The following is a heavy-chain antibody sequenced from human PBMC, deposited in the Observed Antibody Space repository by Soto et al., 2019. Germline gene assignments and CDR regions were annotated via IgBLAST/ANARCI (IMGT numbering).Heavy chain of an antibody. J-gene: IGHJ4*02. CDR3: ATYYGSGSSDDY. V-gene: IGHV3-21*01. CDR1: GFTFSSYS. CDR2: ISSSSSYI. Sequence: PGGSLRLSCAASGFTFSSYSMNWVRQAPGKGLEWVSSISSSSSYIYYADSVKGRFTISRDNAKNSLYLQMNSLRAEDTAVYYCATYYGSGSSDDYWGQGTLVTVSS. D-gene: IGHD3-10*01.